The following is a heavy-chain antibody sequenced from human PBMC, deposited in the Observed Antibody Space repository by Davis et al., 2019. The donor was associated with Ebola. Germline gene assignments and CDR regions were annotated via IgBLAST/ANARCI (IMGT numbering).Heavy chain of an antibody. J-gene: IGHJ4*02. Sequence: SLKISCAASGFTFSSYWMHWVRQAPGKGLEWVSGISWNSGSIGYADSVKGRFTISRDNAKNSLYLQMNSLRAEDTALYYCAKGGLGYCSSTSCKLDYWGQGTLVTASS. CDR2: ISWNSGSI. V-gene: IGHV3-9*01. CDR3: AKGGLGYCSSTSCKLDY. D-gene: IGHD2-2*01. CDR1: GFTFSSYW.